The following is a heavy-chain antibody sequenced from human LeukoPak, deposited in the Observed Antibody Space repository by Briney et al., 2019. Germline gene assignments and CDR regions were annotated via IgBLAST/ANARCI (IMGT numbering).Heavy chain of an antibody. Sequence: GESLKISCKGSGYSFTSYWIGWVRQMPGKGLEWMGIIYPGDSDTRYSPSFQGQVTISADKSISTAYLQWSSLEASDTAMYYCARRYCSSTSCYGGEFDYWGQGTLVTVSS. V-gene: IGHV5-51*01. D-gene: IGHD2-2*01. CDR3: ARRYCSSTSCYGGEFDY. CDR2: IYPGDSDT. J-gene: IGHJ4*02. CDR1: GYSFTSYW.